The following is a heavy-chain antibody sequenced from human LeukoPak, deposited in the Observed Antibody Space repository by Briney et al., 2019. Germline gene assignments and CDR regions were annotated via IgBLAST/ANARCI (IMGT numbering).Heavy chain of an antibody. CDR2: INWNSNAI. Sequence: PGRSLRLSCAASGFTFDDYAMHWVRQAPGKGLEWVAGINWNSNAIGYADSVRGRFTVSRDNATNSLYLQMNSLRADDMAFYYCVKDGKEWMSQFEYWGEGSLVTVSS. CDR3: VKDGKEWMSQFEY. CDR1: GFTFDDYA. V-gene: IGHV3-9*03. J-gene: IGHJ4*02. D-gene: IGHD3-3*01.